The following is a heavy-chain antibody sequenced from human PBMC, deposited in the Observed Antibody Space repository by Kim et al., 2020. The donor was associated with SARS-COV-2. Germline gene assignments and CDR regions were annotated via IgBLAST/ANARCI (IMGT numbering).Heavy chain of an antibody. J-gene: IGHJ5*02. Sequence: GGSLRLSCAASGFTFSSYGMHWVRQAPGKGLEWVAVISYDGSNKYYADSVKGRFTISRDNSKNTLYLQMNSLRAEDTAVYYCALLLWFGELLDNWFDPWGQGTLVTVSS. V-gene: IGHV3-30*03. CDR3: ALLLWFGELLDNWFDP. CDR1: GFTFSSYG. CDR2: ISYDGSNK. D-gene: IGHD3-10*01.